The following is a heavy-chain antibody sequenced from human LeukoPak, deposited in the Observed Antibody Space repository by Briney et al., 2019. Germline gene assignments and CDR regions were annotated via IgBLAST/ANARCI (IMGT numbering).Heavy chain of an antibody. J-gene: IGHJ4*02. D-gene: IGHD1-26*01. V-gene: IGHV4-4*07. CDR3: ARATVGARDAFDI. CDR1: GDSISSYY. CDR2: IYTSGST. Sequence: SETLSLTCTVSGDSISSYYWSWIRQPAGKGLEWIGRIYTSGSTNYNPSLKSRVTMSVDTSKNQLSLKLSSVTAADTAVYFCARATVGARDAFDIWGQGTLVTVSS.